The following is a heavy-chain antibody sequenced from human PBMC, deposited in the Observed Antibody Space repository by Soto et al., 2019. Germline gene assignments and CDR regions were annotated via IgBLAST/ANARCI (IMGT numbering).Heavy chain of an antibody. J-gene: IGHJ6*02. CDR1: GCSISSFY. Sequence: ESLSVTCSVSGCSISSFYWSWIRQPPGKGLEWIGYIYWSGGTNYNPSLKSRVTISVDKSKNQFSLKLSSVAAADTDVYYCARGAGSSRWDNMDLWGQGTKVTGYS. CDR3: ARGAGSSRWDNMDL. CDR2: IYWSGGT. V-gene: IGHV4-59*01. D-gene: IGHD6-13*01.